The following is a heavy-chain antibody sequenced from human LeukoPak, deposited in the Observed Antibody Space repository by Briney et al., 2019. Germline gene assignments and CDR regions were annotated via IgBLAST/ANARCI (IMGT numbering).Heavy chain of an antibody. Sequence: GGSLRLSCAASGFTFSSYAMNWVRQAPGKGLEWVSSISSDGDTTCYAGSVKGRFSISRDNSKNTLYLQMSSLRAEDTSVYYCAKASKAIFGVVTLFDYWGQGTLVTVSS. V-gene: IGHV3-23*01. CDR3: AKASKAIFGVVTLFDY. J-gene: IGHJ4*02. CDR2: ISSDGDTT. CDR1: GFTFSSYA. D-gene: IGHD3-3*01.